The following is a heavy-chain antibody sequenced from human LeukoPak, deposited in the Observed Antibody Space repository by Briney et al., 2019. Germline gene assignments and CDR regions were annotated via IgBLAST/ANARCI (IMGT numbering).Heavy chain of an antibody. CDR2: IYYSGST. CDR1: GYSLSSGYY. D-gene: IGHD2-15*01. Sequence: SETLSLICAVSGYSLSSGYYWGWIRQPPGKGLEWIGIIYYSGSTYSNPSLTSRLTISLDTSNNQFSLKLGSVTAADTAVYYCARGGYCSGGSCYFFDYWGQGTLVTVSS. V-gene: IGHV4-38-2*01. J-gene: IGHJ4*02. CDR3: ARGGYCSGGSCYFFDY.